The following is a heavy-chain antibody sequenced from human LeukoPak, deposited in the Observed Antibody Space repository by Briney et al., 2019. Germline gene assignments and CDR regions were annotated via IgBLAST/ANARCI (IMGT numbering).Heavy chain of an antibody. V-gene: IGHV1-69*05. CDR3: ARDQYSGSYPLDY. CDR2: IIPIFGTA. Sequence: ASVKVSCKASGGTFSSYAISWVRQAPGQGLEWTGRIIPIFGTANYAQKFQGRVTITTDESTSTAYMELSSLRSEDTAVYYCARDQYSGSYPLDYWGQGTLVTVSS. CDR1: GGTFSSYA. D-gene: IGHD1-26*01. J-gene: IGHJ4*02.